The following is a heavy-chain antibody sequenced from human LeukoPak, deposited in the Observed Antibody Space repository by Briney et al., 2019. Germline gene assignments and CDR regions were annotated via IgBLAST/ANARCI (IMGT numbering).Heavy chain of an antibody. CDR3: ASERRDGYNYITYY. D-gene: IGHD5-24*01. CDR1: GYSISIGYY. CDR2: IYHSGST. V-gene: IGHV4-38-2*02. J-gene: IGHJ4*02. Sequence: SETLSLTCTVSGYSISIGYYWGWIRQPPGKGLEWIGSIYHSGSTYYNPSLNSRFTISVDTSKHQFSLKLSSVAAADTAVYYCASERRDGYNYITYYWGQGTLVTVSS.